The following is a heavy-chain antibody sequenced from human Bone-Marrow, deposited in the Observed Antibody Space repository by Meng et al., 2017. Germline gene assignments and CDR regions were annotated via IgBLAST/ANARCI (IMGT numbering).Heavy chain of an antibody. CDR2: IKSKVDGGTT. V-gene: IGHV3-15*01. Sequence: EVQVVESGVGLVKPWGFLSLSFVASGGTLSNFWRTWVRQAPGKGLEWVGRIKSKVDGGTTDFAAPVKGRFTISSDDSKNTLYLQMNSLISEDTAVYFCATGAAAADHWGQGTLVTVSS. CDR3: ATGAAAADH. CDR1: GGTLSNFW. J-gene: IGHJ4*02. D-gene: IGHD6-13*01.